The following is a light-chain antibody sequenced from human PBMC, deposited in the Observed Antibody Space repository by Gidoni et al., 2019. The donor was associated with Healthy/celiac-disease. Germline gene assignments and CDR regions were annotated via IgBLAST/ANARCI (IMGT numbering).Light chain of an antibody. Sequence: EIVMTQYAHSLTVTPGEPSSISCRSSQSLLHSNGYNYLDWYLQKPGQSPQLLIYLGSNRASVVPDRFSGSGSGTDFTLNISRVEAEDVGVYSFMQALQTPYTFGQGTKLEIK. J-gene: IGKJ2*01. V-gene: IGKV2-28*01. CDR2: LGS. CDR1: QSLLHSNGYNY. CDR3: MQALQTPYT.